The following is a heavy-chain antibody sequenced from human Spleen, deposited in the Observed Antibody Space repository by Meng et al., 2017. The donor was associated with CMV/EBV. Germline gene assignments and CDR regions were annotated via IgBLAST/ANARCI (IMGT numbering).Heavy chain of an antibody. J-gene: IGHJ4*02. CDR2: IYSSGST. D-gene: IGHD2-21*02. CDR1: GGSIRGYS. Sequence: VQLREPGPGRVKPSETLSLPCTVSGGSIRGYSWSWIRQPAGKGLEWIGRIYSSGSTNYNPSLKSRVTVSVDTSKTQFSLRLSSVTAADTAVYYCARVGAYCGGDCYLDYWGQGTLVTVSS. CDR3: ARVGAYCGGDCYLDY. V-gene: IGHV4-4*07.